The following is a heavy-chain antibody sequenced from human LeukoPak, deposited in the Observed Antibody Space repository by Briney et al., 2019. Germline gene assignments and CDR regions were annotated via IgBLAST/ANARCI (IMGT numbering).Heavy chain of an antibody. V-gene: IGHV3-30*18. CDR2: ISYDGSNK. D-gene: IGHD5-18*01. Sequence: PGGSLRLSCAASGFTFSSYGTHWVRQAPGKGLEWVAVISYDGSNKYYADSVKGRFTISRDNSKNTLYLQMNSLRAEDTAVYYCAKDYLRYSYGSLPNWFDPWGQGTLVTVSS. CDR1: GFTFSSYG. CDR3: AKDYLRYSYGSLPNWFDP. J-gene: IGHJ5*02.